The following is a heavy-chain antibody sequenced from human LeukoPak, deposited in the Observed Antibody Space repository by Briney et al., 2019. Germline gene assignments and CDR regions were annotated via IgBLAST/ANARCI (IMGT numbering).Heavy chain of an antibody. V-gene: IGHV3-30*18. CDR2: ISYDGSNK. D-gene: IGHD3-10*02. J-gene: IGHJ4*02. CDR1: GFTFSSYG. Sequence: GGSLRLSCAASGFTFSSYGMHWVRQAPGKGLEWVAVISYDGSNKYYADSVKGRFTISRDNSKNTLYLQMNSLRAEDTAVYYCAKCSELMVPPGPFDYWGQGTLVTDSS. CDR3: AKCSELMVPPGPFDY.